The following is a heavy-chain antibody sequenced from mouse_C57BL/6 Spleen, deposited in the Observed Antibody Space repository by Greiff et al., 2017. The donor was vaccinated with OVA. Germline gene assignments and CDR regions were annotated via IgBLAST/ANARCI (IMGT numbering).Heavy chain of an antibody. V-gene: IGHV14-1*01. Sequence: VQLQQSGAELVRPGASVKLSCTASGFNIKDYYMHWVKQRPEQGLEWIGRIDPEDGDTEYAPKFQGKATMTADTSSNTAYLQLSSLTSEDTAVYDCTIYYDYDHYAMDYWGQGTSVTVSS. D-gene: IGHD2-4*01. CDR1: GFNIKDYY. CDR2: IDPEDGDT. J-gene: IGHJ4*01. CDR3: TIYYDYDHYAMDY.